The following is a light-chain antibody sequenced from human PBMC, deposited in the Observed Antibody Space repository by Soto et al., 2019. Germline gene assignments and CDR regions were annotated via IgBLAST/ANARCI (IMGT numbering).Light chain of an antibody. CDR1: QSISDT. V-gene: IGKV3-15*01. CDR3: QQYSNWPPIT. CDR2: GAS. Sequence: DIVITQSPATLSVSPGGSSTLSCRASQSISDTLAWYQQKPGQAPRLLIHGASTRATGFPARFSGSGSGTDFTLTISSLQSEDFAVYYCQQYSNWPPITFGQGTRLEI. J-gene: IGKJ5*01.